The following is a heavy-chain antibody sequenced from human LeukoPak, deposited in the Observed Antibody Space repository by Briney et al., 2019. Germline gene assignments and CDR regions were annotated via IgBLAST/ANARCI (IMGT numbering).Heavy chain of an antibody. V-gene: IGHV4-34*01. CDR3: ASFLPYWFDP. CDR2: INHSGST. J-gene: IGHJ5*02. D-gene: IGHD3-3*01. CDR1: GGSFSGYY. Sequence: SETLSLTCAVYGGSFSGYYWSWIRQPPGKGLEWIGEINHSGSTNYNPSLKSRVTISVDTSKDQFSLKLSSVTAADTAVYYCASFLPYWFDPWGQGTLVTVSS.